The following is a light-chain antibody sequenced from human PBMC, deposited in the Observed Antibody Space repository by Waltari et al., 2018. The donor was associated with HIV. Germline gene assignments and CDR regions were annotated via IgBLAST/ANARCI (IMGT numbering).Light chain of an antibody. V-gene: IGLV2-14*01. CDR2: DVS. CDR1: SSDVVGYNY. Sequence: QSALTQPASMYGSPGQSITISCTGHSSDVVGYNYVSWYQQHPGKAPKLMIYDVSTRPSGVSNRFSGSKSGNTASLTISGLQAEDEADYYCSSYTSSSHYVFGTGTKVTVL. CDR3: SSYTSSSHYV. J-gene: IGLJ1*01.